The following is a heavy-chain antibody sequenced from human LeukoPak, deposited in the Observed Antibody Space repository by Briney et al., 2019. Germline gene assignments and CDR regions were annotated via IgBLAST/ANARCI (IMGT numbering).Heavy chain of an antibody. CDR1: GFTFSDYY. D-gene: IGHD6-13*01. V-gene: IGHV3-11*01. CDR2: ISSSGSTI. Sequence: GGSLRLSCAASGFTFSDYYMSWIRQAPGKGLEWVSYISSSGSTIYYADSVKGRFTISRDNAKNSLYLQMNSLRAEDTAVYYCARGPYSSSWYGMEEGSNWFDPWGQGTLVTVSS. J-gene: IGHJ5*02. CDR3: ARGPYSSSWYGMEEGSNWFDP.